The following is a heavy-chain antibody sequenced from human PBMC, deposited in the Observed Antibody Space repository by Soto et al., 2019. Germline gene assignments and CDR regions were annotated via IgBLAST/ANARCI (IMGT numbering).Heavy chain of an antibody. CDR1: GFTFSSYG. D-gene: IGHD1-26*01. CDR2: ISYDGSNK. V-gene: IGHV3-30*18. CDR3: AKDVVVGATTGLGDYYYYYGMDV. J-gene: IGHJ6*02. Sequence: PXGSLRLSCAASGFTFSSYGMPWVRKAPGRGLDWVAVISYDGSNKYHADSVKGRFTISRDNSKNTLYLQMNSLRAEDTAVYYCAKDVVVGATTGLGDYYYYYGMDVWGQGTTVTAP.